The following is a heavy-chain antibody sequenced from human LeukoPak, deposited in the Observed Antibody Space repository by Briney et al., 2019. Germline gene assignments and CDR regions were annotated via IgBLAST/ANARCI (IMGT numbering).Heavy chain of an antibody. V-gene: IGHV1-18*01. D-gene: IGHD3-22*01. CDR3: ARAGDYYDSSGYQLDAFDI. J-gene: IGHJ3*02. CDR2: ISAYNGNT. Sequence: ASVKVSCKASGYTFTSYGISWVRQAPGQGLEWMGWISAYNGNTNYAQKLQGRVTMTTDTSTSTAYMELSSLRSEDTAVYYCARAGDYYDSSGYQLDAFDIWGQGTMVTVSS. CDR1: GYTFTSYG.